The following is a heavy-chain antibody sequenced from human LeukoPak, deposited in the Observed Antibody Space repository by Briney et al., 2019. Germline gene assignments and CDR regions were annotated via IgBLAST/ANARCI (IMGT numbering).Heavy chain of an antibody. Sequence: GESLKISCKASGYSFTSYWIGWVRQMPGKGLEWMGIIYPGDSDARYSPSFQGQVTISADKSIYTAYLQWSSLKASDTAMYYCARVVAGTPEYFQHWGQGTLVTVSS. CDR2: IYPGDSDA. CDR3: ARVVAGTPEYFQH. CDR1: GYSFTSYW. D-gene: IGHD6-19*01. V-gene: IGHV5-51*01. J-gene: IGHJ1*01.